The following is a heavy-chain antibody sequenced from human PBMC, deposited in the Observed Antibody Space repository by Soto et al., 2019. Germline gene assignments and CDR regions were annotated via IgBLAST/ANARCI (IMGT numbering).Heavy chain of an antibody. Sequence: GASVKVSCKASGGTFSSYAISWVRQAPGQGLEWMGGIIPIFGTANYAQKFQGRVTITADKSTSTAYMELSSLRSEDTAVYYCARDHGGYSSSWHYYGMDVWGQGTTVTVSS. V-gene: IGHV1-69*06. CDR3: ARDHGGYSSSWHYYGMDV. D-gene: IGHD6-13*01. J-gene: IGHJ6*02. CDR1: GGTFSSYA. CDR2: IIPIFGTA.